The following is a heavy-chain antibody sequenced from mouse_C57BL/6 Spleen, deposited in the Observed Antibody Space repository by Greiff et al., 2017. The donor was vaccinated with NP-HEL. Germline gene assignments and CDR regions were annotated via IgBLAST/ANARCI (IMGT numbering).Heavy chain of an antibody. CDR1: GFTFSDYG. V-gene: IGHV5-17*01. D-gene: IGHD2-10*02. J-gene: IGHJ1*03. CDR3: AREGYGNYGYWYFDV. Sequence: EVQVVESGGGLVKPGGSLKLSCAASGFTFSDYGMHWVRQAPEKGLEWVAYISSGSSTIYYADTVKGRFTISRDNAKNTLFLQMTSLRSEDTAMYYCAREGYGNYGYWYFDVWGTGTTVTVSS. CDR2: ISSGSSTI.